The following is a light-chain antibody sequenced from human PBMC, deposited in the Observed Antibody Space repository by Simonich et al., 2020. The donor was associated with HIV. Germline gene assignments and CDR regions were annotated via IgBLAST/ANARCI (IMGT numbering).Light chain of an antibody. V-gene: IGKV1-5*01. Sequence: DIQMTQSPSTLSASVGDRVTITCRASQSIISWLAWYQQKPGKAPKLLIYAASRLQSGVPSRFSGSGSGTDFTLAISSLQPEDVATYYCQKYNSAPLTFGGGTKVEI. CDR3: QKYNSAPLT. CDR1: QSIISW. CDR2: AAS. J-gene: IGKJ4*01.